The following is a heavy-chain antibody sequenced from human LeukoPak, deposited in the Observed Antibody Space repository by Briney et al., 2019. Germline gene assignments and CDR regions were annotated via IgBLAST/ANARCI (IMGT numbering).Heavy chain of an antibody. CDR3: ARAGSLGYYMDV. CDR1: GGTFSSYS. J-gene: IGHJ6*03. V-gene: IGHV1-69*05. D-gene: IGHD1-26*01. CDR2: IIPAFGTA. Sequence: ASVKVSCKGSGGTFSSYSISWVRQAPGQGLEWMGGIIPAFGTAHYAQKFQGRVTFTTDTSTSTAYMELRSLRSDDTAVYYCARAGSLGYYMDVWGKGTTVTVSS.